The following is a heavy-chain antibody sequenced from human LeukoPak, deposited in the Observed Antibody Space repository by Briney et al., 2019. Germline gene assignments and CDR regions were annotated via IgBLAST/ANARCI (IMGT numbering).Heavy chain of an antibody. CDR2: INPSGGST. Sequence: ASVKVSCKAFGYTFTSNYMHWVRQAPGQGLEWMGIINPSGGSTSYAQKFQGRVTMTRDMSTSTVYMELSSLRSEDTAVYYCARGGYYYDSSGYYYYFDYWGQGTLVTVSS. V-gene: IGHV1-46*01. J-gene: IGHJ4*02. CDR1: GYTFTSNY. CDR3: ARGGYYYDSSGYYYYFDY. D-gene: IGHD3-22*01.